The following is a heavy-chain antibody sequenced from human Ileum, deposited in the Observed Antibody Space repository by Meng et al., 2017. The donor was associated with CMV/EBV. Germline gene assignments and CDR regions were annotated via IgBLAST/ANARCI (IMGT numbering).Heavy chain of an antibody. CDR1: GFTFDDYA. CDR2: ISWNSGSI. D-gene: IGHD3-22*01. CDR3: AKGAYYDGAGYFEY. V-gene: IGHV3-9*03. Sequence: SLKISCAVSGFTFDDYAMHWVRQAPGKGLEWVSGISWNSGSIGYADSVTGRFTISRDNAKNSLSLQMNSLRAEDVALYYCAKGAYYDGAGYFEYWGQGTLVTVSS. J-gene: IGHJ4*02.